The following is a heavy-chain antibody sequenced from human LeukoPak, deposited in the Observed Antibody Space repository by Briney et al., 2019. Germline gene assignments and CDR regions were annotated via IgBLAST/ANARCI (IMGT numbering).Heavy chain of an antibody. D-gene: IGHD2-2*01. V-gene: IGHV3-74*01. CDR1: GFTFSSYW. CDR2: INSDGSST. CDR3: ARERGCSSTSCFLDAFDI. Sequence: PGGSLRLSCAASGFTFSSYWMHWVRQAPGKGLVWVSRINSDGSSTSYADSVKGRFTISRDNAKNTLYLQMNSLRAEDTAVYYCARERGCSSTSCFLDAFDIWGQGTMVTVSS. J-gene: IGHJ3*02.